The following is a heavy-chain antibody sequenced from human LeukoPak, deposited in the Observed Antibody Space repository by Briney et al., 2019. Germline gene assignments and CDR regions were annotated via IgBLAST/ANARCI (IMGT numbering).Heavy chain of an antibody. CDR1: GFTFSSYA. D-gene: IGHD2-2*01. CDR3: AKGTRGYCTSTRCYEFDY. CDR2: ISGSGGST. Sequence: GGSLRLSCAASGFTFSSYAMSWVRQAPGKGLEWVSAISGSGGSTYYADSVKGRFTISRDNSKNTLYLQMNSLRAEDTAVYYCAKGTRGYCTSTRCYEFDYWGQGTLVTVSP. J-gene: IGHJ4*02. V-gene: IGHV3-23*01.